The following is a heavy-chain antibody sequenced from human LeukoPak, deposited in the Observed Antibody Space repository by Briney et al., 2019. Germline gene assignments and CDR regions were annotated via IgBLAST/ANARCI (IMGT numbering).Heavy chain of an antibody. V-gene: IGHV1-69*10. CDR3: ARGGSGSSLTHYYYYYMDV. Sequence: ASVKVSCKASGGTFSDYALNWVRQAPGQGLEWMGVFTPILGTANSTQRFQGRVTITADKSTSTAYMELSSLRSEDTAVYYCARGGSGSSLTHYYYYYMDVWGKGTTVTVSS. CDR2: FTPILGTA. J-gene: IGHJ6*03. D-gene: IGHD3-10*01. CDR1: GGTFSDYA.